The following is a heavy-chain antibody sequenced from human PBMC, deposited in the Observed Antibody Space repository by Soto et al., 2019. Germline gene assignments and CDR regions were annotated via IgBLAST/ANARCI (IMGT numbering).Heavy chain of an antibody. J-gene: IGHJ4*01. CDR1: GFTFTNAW. CDR2: IKSKTDGGTS. D-gene: IGHD6-19*01. Sequence: EVQLVESGGGLVEPGGSLRLSCVASGFTFTNAWMSWVRQAPGKGLECVGRIKSKTDGGTSAYAAPVSGRFTISRDDSRNAVYPQMNSRKTADTAVYFCNTDPWANSGFDHWGQGTLVTVSS. V-gene: IGHV3-15*01. CDR3: NTDPWANSGFDH.